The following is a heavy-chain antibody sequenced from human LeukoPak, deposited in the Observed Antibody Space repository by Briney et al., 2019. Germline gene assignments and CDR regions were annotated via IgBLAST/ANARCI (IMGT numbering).Heavy chain of an antibody. J-gene: IGHJ4*02. Sequence: PGRSLRLSCAASGFTFSSYGMHWVRQAPGKGLEWVAVISYDGSNKYYADSVKDRFTISRDNSKNTLYLQMNSLRAEDTAVYYCAKGSSGWDFDYWGQGTLVTVSS. CDR1: GFTFSSYG. CDR2: ISYDGSNK. CDR3: AKGSSGWDFDY. D-gene: IGHD6-19*01. V-gene: IGHV3-30*18.